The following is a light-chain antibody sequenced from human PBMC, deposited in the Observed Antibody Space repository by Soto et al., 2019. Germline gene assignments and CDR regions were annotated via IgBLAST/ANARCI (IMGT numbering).Light chain of an antibody. Sequence: QSVLTQPPSASGTPGQRVTISCSGSSSNIGSNTVNWYQQLPRTAPKLLIYSNNQRPSGVPDRFSGSKSGTSASLAISGLQSEDEADYYCAAWDESLNGFYVFGTGTKVTVL. J-gene: IGLJ1*01. CDR1: SSNIGSNT. CDR2: SNN. V-gene: IGLV1-44*01. CDR3: AAWDESLNGFYV.